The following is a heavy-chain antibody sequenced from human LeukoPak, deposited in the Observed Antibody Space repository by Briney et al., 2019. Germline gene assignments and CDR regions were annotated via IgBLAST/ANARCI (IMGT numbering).Heavy chain of an antibody. D-gene: IGHD1-26*01. J-gene: IGHJ4*02. CDR1: GFSVSSNY. CDR2: VYSGGRT. CDR3: TRQKWQLPFH. Sequence: QTGGSLILSCAASGFSVSSNYMSWVRQAPGKGLEYISVVYSGGRTYYSDSVKGRFTISRDIPKNTLYLQMNSLKAEDTAVYYCTRQKWQLPFHWGQGTLVTVSS. V-gene: IGHV3-53*01.